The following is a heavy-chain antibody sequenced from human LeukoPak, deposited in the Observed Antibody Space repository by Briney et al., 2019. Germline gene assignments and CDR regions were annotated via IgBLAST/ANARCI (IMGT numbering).Heavy chain of an antibody. D-gene: IGHD2-21*02. Sequence: PSETLSLTCSVSGGSISSGSYYWGWVRQPPGEGLEWIGNIYYSGRTYYNPSLESRVTISADTSRNQLSLKLSSVTAADTAVYYCTRQEAATATSFYGMDVWGLGTTVTVSS. CDR1: GGSISSGSYY. V-gene: IGHV4-39*01. CDR3: TRQEAATATSFYGMDV. CDR2: IYYSGRT. J-gene: IGHJ6*02.